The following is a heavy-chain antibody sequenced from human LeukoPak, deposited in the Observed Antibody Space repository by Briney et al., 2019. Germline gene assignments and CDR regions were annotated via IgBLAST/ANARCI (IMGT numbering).Heavy chain of an antibody. Sequence: GGSLSLSCGASGFTLSSYWTSWVRQAPGKGLEWVSNIKQDGSEKYYVDSVKGRFTISRDNAKNSLYLHMNSLRAEDTAVYYCAVGVDYWGQGTLVTVSS. CDR2: IKQDGSEK. J-gene: IGHJ4*02. CDR1: GFTLSSYW. V-gene: IGHV3-7*01. CDR3: AVGVDY.